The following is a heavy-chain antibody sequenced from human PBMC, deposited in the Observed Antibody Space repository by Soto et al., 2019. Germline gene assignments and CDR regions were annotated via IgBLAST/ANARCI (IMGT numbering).Heavy chain of an antibody. CDR3: ARDGDYYYYGMDV. Sequence: ASVKGSCKASGYTFTSYGISWLLQAPGQGLEWMGWISAYNGNTNYAQKLQGRVTMTTDTSTSTAYMELRSLRSDDTAVYYCARDGDYYYYGMDVWGQGTTVTVSS. D-gene: IGHD2-15*01. J-gene: IGHJ6*02. V-gene: IGHV1-18*01. CDR2: ISAYNGNT. CDR1: GYTFTSYG.